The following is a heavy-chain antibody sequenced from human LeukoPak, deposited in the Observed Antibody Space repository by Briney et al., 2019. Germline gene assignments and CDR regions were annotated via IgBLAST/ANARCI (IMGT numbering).Heavy chain of an antibody. CDR2: ISSSSSYI. D-gene: IGHD6-13*01. CDR3: ARETGYSSSWVYYFDY. CDR1: GFTFSSYS. V-gene: IGHV3-21*01. J-gene: IGHJ4*02. Sequence: GGSLRLSCAASGFTFSSYSMNWVRQAPGKGLEWVSSISSSSSYIYYADSVKGRFTISRDNAKNSLYLQMNSLRAEDTAVYYCARETGYSSSWVYYFDYWGQGTLVTVSS.